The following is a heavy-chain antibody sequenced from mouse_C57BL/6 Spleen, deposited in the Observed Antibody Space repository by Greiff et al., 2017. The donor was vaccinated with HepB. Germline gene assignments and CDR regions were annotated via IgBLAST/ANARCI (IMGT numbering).Heavy chain of an antibody. Sequence: VQLQQPGAELVKPGASVKMSCKASGYTFTSYWITWVKQRPGQGLEWIGDIYPGSGSTNYNEKFKSKATLTVDTSSSTAYMQLSSLTSEDSAVYYCARWDCYGLRAMDYWGQGTSVTVSS. CDR2: IYPGSGST. D-gene: IGHD1-1*01. J-gene: IGHJ4*01. V-gene: IGHV1-55*01. CDR3: ARWDCYGLRAMDY. CDR1: GYTFTSYW.